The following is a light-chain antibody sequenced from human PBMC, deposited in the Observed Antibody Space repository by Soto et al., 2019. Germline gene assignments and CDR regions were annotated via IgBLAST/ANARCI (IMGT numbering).Light chain of an antibody. V-gene: IGLV1-51*01. CDR3: GTWDSSLSALYV. J-gene: IGLJ1*01. CDR2: DNN. Sequence: QSVLTQPPSVPAAPGQKVTISCSGSSSNIGNNYVSWYQQLPGTAPKLLIYDNNKRPSGIPDRFSGSKSGTSATLGITGLQTGDEADYYCGTWDSSLSALYVFGTGTKLTVL. CDR1: SSNIGNNY.